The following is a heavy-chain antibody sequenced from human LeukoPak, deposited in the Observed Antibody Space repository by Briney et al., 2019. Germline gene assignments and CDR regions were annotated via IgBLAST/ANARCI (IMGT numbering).Heavy chain of an antibody. J-gene: IGHJ6*03. CDR1: GGSISSGDYY. V-gene: IGHV4-30-4*08. CDR3: ARGIVVVPVYMDV. Sequence: SETLSLTCTVSGGSISSGDYYWSWIRQPPGKGLEWIGYIYYSGSTYYNPSLKSRVTISVDTSKNQFSLKLSSVTAADTAVYYCARGIVVVPVYMDVRGKGTTVTVSS. CDR2: IYYSGST. D-gene: IGHD2-2*01.